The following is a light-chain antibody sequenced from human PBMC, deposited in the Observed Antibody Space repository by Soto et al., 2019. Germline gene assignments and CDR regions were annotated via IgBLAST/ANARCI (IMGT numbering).Light chain of an antibody. J-gene: IGLJ3*02. CDR2: EVS. CDR1: SSDVGGYNY. V-gene: IGLV2-14*01. Sequence: QSALTQPASVSGSPGQSITISCTGTSSDVGGYNYVSWYQQYPGKAPKLMIYEVSNRPSGVSNRFSGFKSGSTASLTISGLQTEDEADYYCSSYARSATWVFGGGTQLTVL. CDR3: SSYARSATWV.